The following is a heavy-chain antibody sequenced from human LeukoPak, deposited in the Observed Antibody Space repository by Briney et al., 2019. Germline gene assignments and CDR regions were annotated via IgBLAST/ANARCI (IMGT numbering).Heavy chain of an antibody. CDR2: INPNSGGT. V-gene: IGHV1-2*02. Sequence: ASVKVSRKASGYTFTGYYMHWVRQAPGQGLEWMGWINPNSGGTNYAQKFQGRVTMTRDTSISTAYMELSRLRSDDTAVYYCARVGKGSDYFDYWGQGTLVTVSS. D-gene: IGHD3-10*01. CDR3: ARVGKGSDYFDY. J-gene: IGHJ4*02. CDR1: GYTFTGYY.